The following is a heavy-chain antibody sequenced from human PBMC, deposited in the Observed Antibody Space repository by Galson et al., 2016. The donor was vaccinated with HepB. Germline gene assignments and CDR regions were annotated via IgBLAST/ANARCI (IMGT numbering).Heavy chain of an antibody. Sequence: SLRLSCAVSGFTVSSDYMSWVRQAPGKELEWVSVIYSGGDTYYADSVKGRFTISRDNSKNTLYHQKSSLRTEDTAVYFCARDPGLRNGMGGWGKGTTVTVSS. V-gene: IGHV3-66*02. CDR1: GFTVSSDY. CDR2: IYSGGDT. D-gene: IGHD4-17*01. J-gene: IGHJ6*04. CDR3: ARDPGLRNGMGG.